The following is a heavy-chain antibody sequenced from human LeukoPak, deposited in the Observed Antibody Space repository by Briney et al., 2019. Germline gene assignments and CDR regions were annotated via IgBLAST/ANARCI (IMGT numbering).Heavy chain of an antibody. CDR3: ARVGSGDIYGYGDY. V-gene: IGHV3-66*01. CDR1: GFTVRTNY. Sequence: GGSLRLSCAASGFTVRTNYMSWVRQAPGKGLEWVSVLYSGGNTYYADSVKGRFTISRDDSKNTLYLQMSSLRVEDTAVYYCARVGSGDIYGYGDYWGQGILVTVSS. CDR2: LYSGGNT. J-gene: IGHJ4*02. D-gene: IGHD5-18*01.